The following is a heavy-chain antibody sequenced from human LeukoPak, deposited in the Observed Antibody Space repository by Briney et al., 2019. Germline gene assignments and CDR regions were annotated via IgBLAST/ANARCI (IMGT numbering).Heavy chain of an antibody. J-gene: IGHJ6*02. D-gene: IGHD6-19*01. Sequence: GGSLRLSCAASGFTFSSYWMSWVRQAPGKGLEWVANIKQDGSEKYYVDSVKGRFTISRDNAKNSLYLQMNSLRAEGTAVYYCARESIAVAGTYYYYGMDVWGQGTTVTVSS. CDR2: IKQDGSEK. V-gene: IGHV3-7*03. CDR1: GFTFSSYW. CDR3: ARESIAVAGTYYYYGMDV.